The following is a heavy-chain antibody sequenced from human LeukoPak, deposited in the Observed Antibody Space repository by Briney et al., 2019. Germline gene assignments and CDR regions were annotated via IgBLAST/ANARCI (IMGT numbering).Heavy chain of an antibody. Sequence: GRSLRLSCAASGFTFSSYGMHWVRQAPGKGLEWVAVIWYDGSNKYYADSVKGRFTISRDNSKNTLYLQMNSLRAEDTAVYYCARARIAAAGTGPDYWGQGTLVTVSS. J-gene: IGHJ4*02. CDR2: IWYDGSNK. CDR1: GFTFSSYG. V-gene: IGHV3-33*01. CDR3: ARARIAAAGTGPDY. D-gene: IGHD6-13*01.